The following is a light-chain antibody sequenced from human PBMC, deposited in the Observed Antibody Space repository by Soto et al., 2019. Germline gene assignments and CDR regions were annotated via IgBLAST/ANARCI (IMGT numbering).Light chain of an antibody. J-gene: IGKJ1*01. Sequence: DIQVTQSPSSLSASVGDSVTITCRTSQRIGTFVNWYQQRQGRAPKLLIYSASTLRSGVPSRFSAGGSGTDFTLTITSLQPEDPATYYCQLSNNVWTFGQGTKVDIK. CDR1: QRIGTF. V-gene: IGKV1-39*01. CDR2: SAS. CDR3: QLSNNVWT.